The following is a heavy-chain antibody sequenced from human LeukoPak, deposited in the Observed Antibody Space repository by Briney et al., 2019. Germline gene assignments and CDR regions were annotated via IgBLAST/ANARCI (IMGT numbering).Heavy chain of an antibody. CDR2: IFSGGSA. J-gene: IGHJ4*02. V-gene: IGHV3-66*01. CDR3: AREGDYYDSSGYLYYFDY. D-gene: IGHD3-22*01. Sequence: GGSLRLSCAASGFTVSSNYMSWVRQAPGKGLEWVSVIFSGGSASYADSVKGRFPISRDNSKNTLYPQMNSLRAEDTAVYYCAREGDYYDSSGYLYYFDYWGQGTLVTVSS. CDR1: GFTVSSNY.